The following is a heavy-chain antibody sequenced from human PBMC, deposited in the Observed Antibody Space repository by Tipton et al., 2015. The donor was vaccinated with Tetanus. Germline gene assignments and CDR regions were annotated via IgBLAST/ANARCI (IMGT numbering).Heavy chain of an antibody. V-gene: IGHV4-61*01. CDR1: GGSVNSGTYY. CDR3: ARRSYCTSTRCFDAFDL. Sequence: LRLSCSVSGGSVNSGTYYWSWIRQPPGKGLEWLGDIYYGGATQYNPSLESPVTISMDTSKNQVSLRLTSVTAADTAVYFCARRSYCTSTRCFDAFDLWGPGTRVTVSS. J-gene: IGHJ3*01. D-gene: IGHD2-8*01. CDR2: IYYGGAT.